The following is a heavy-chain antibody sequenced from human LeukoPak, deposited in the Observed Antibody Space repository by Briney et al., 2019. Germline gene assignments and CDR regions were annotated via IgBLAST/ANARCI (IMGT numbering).Heavy chain of an antibody. CDR3: ARSDYYDRCLDY. CDR1: GGSFSGYY. CDR2: INHSGST. V-gene: IGHV4-34*01. D-gene: IGHD3-22*01. Sequence: PSETLSLTCADYGGSFSGYYWSRIRQPPGKGLEWIGEINHSGSTNYNPSLKSRVTISVDTSKNQFSLKLSSVTAADTAVYYCARSDYYDRCLDYWGQGTLVTVSS. J-gene: IGHJ4*02.